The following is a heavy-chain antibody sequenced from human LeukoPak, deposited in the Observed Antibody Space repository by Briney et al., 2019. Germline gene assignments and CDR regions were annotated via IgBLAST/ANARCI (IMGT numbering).Heavy chain of an antibody. CDR2: IYTSGST. CDR1: GGSISSYY. CDR3: ARHSAGGRGGYYFDY. Sequence: SETLSLTCTVSGGSISSYYWSWIRQPAGKGLEWIGRIYTSGSTNYNPSLKSRVTISVDTSKNQFSLKLSSVTAADTAVYYCARHSAGGRGGYYFDYWGQGTLVTVSS. V-gene: IGHV4-4*07. D-gene: IGHD2-15*01. J-gene: IGHJ4*02.